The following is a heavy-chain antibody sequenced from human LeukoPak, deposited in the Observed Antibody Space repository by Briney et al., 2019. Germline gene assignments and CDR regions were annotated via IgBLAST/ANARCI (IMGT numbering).Heavy chain of an antibody. Sequence: SGGSLRLSCAASGFTFSDSWMSWVRQAPGKGLEWVANVNPDRSAKDYVDSVKGRFTISRDNAGNSLYLQMSSLRAEDTAVYYCATYTHWVAGDVWGQGTTVTVSS. D-gene: IGHD3-16*01. J-gene: IGHJ6*02. CDR1: GFTFSDSW. CDR2: VNPDRSAK. V-gene: IGHV3-7*01. CDR3: ATYTHWVAGDV.